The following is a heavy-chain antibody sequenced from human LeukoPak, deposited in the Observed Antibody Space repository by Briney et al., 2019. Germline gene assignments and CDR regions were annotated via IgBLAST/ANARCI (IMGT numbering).Heavy chain of an antibody. Sequence: GASVKVSCKASGGTFSSYAISWVRQAPGQGREWMGWMNPNSGNTGYAQKFQGRVTMTRNTSISTAYMELSSLRSEDTAVYYCARDLDYYDSSGYFFDIWGQGTMVTVSS. J-gene: IGHJ3*02. D-gene: IGHD3-22*01. CDR1: GGTFSSYA. V-gene: IGHV1-8*02. CDR2: MNPNSGNT. CDR3: ARDLDYYDSSGYFFDI.